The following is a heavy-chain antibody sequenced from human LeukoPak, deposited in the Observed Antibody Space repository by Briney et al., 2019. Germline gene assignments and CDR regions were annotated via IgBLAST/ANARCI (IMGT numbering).Heavy chain of an antibody. Sequence: ASVKVSCKSSGYTFTSYDINWVRQAPGQGIDWMGWVNPNSGNTGYAQKFQGRVTITRNTSISTAYMELSSLRSEDTAVYYCARGRHSGYDDWRFAGYYYYYMDVWGKGTTVTVSS. CDR2: VNPNSGNT. J-gene: IGHJ6*03. CDR1: GYTFTSYD. D-gene: IGHD5-12*01. CDR3: ARGRHSGYDDWRFAGYYYYYMDV. V-gene: IGHV1-8*03.